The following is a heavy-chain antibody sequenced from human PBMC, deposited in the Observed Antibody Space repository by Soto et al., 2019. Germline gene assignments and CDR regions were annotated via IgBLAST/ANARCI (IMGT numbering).Heavy chain of an antibody. CDR1: GGTFSSYT. V-gene: IGHV1-69*02. CDR3: LNIPHY. CDR2: IIPILGIA. Sequence: QVQLVQSGAEVKKPGSSVKVSCKASGGTFSSYTITWVRQAPGQGLEWMGRIIPILGIANYAQKFQGRVTITADKSTGTAYIELSSLRSEVTAVYYCLNIPHYWGQGTLVTVSS. J-gene: IGHJ4*02.